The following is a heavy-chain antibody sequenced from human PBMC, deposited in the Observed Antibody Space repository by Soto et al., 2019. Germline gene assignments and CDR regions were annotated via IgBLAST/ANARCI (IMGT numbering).Heavy chain of an antibody. Sequence: QVQLQESGPGLVKPSGTLSLTCAVSGGSISSSNWWSWVRQPPGKGLEWIGEIYHSGSTNYNPSLKSRVTISVDESKNQFSLKQSSVTAADTAVYYCARGLELFVYGMDVWGQGTTVTVSS. CDR3: ARGLELFVYGMDV. J-gene: IGHJ6*02. V-gene: IGHV4-4*02. CDR2: IYHSGST. D-gene: IGHD1-7*01. CDR1: GGSISSSNW.